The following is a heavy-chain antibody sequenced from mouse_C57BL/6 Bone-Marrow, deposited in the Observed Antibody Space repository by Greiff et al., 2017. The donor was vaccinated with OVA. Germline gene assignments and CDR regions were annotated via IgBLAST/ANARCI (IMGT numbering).Heavy chain of an antibody. V-gene: IGHV1-18*01. Sequence: VQLKQSGPELVKPGASVKIPCKASGYTFTDYNMDWVKHSHGTSLEWIGDINPNNGGTIYNQKFKGKATLTVDKSSSTAYMELRSLTSEDTAVYYCARGDYYGSSYPFYYAMDYWGQGTSVTVSS. J-gene: IGHJ4*01. CDR3: ARGDYYGSSYPFYYAMDY. D-gene: IGHD1-1*01. CDR2: INPNNGGT. CDR1: GYTFTDYN.